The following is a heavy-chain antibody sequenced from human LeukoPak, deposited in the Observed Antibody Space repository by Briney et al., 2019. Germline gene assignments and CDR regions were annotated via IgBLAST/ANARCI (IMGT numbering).Heavy chain of an antibody. V-gene: IGHV3-21*01. Sequence: GGSLRLSCAPSGFTFSGYTMNWVRQAPGKGLQWVSSISGNSNYIYYEDSVKGRFTISRDNAKNSLFLRMNSLGAEDTAVYYCARDEEIAVPGTLDYWGQGILVAVSS. D-gene: IGHD6-19*01. CDR3: ARDEEIAVPGTLDY. CDR1: GFTFSGYT. CDR2: ISGNSNYI. J-gene: IGHJ4*02.